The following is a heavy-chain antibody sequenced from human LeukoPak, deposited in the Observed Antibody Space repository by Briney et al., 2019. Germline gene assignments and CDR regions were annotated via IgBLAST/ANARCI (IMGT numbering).Heavy chain of an antibody. Sequence: ASVKVSCKASGYTFTSYGISWVRQAPGQGLEWMGWISAYNGNTNYAQKLQGRVTMTTDTSTSTAYMELRSLRSDDTAVYYCAREAPIRGVIISNWFDPWGQGTLVTVSS. V-gene: IGHV1-18*01. J-gene: IGHJ5*02. CDR2: ISAYNGNT. CDR3: AREAPIRGVIISNWFDP. CDR1: GYTFTSYG. D-gene: IGHD3-10*01.